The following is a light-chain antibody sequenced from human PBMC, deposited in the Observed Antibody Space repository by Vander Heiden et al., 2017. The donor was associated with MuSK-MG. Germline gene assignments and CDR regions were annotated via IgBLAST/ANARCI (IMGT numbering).Light chain of an antibody. J-gene: IGKJ2*01. CDR1: QSVSSAY. CDR3: QQDGSSSFT. CDR2: GTS. V-gene: IGKV3-20*01. Sequence: EIVMTQSPGTMSLSPGARATLSCRASQSVSSAYLAWYQRKPGQAPRLFIYGTSSRATGIPDRFSGSGSGTDFTLTISRLEPEDFAVYYCQQDGSSSFTFGQGTTLEIK.